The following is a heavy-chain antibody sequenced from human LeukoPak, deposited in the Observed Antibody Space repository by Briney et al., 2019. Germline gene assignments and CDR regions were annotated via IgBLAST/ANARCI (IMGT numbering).Heavy chain of an antibody. V-gene: IGHV3-23*01. CDR2: ISGSGGST. D-gene: IGHD3-10*01. Sequence: GGSLRLSCAASGFTFSSYATSWVRQAPGKGLEWVSAISGSGGSTYYADSVKGRFTISRGNAKNSLYLQMNSLRAEDTALYYCAKDTRGRYYYGMDVWGQGTTVTVSS. CDR3: AKDTRGRYYYGMDV. J-gene: IGHJ6*02. CDR1: GFTFSSYA.